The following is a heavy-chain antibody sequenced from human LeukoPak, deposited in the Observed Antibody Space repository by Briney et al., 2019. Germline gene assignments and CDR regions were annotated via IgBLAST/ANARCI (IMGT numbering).Heavy chain of an antibody. Sequence: GASVKVSFKASGYTFTGYYMHWVRQAPGQGLEWMGWINPNSGGTNYAQKFQGRVTMTRDTSISTAYMELSRLRSDDTAVYYCARASSDFWSGYSSAIDYWGQGTLVTVSS. CDR3: ARASSDFWSGYSSAIDY. D-gene: IGHD3-3*01. CDR2: INPNSGGT. V-gene: IGHV1-2*02. J-gene: IGHJ4*02. CDR1: GYTFTGYY.